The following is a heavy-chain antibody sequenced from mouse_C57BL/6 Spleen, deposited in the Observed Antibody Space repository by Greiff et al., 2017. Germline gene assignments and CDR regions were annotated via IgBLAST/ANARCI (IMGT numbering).Heavy chain of an antibody. CDR1: GYTFTSYW. CDR2: IYPSDSET. CDR3: ARSPVDYGSGYFDY. D-gene: IGHD1-1*01. Sequence: VQLQQPGAELVRPGSSVKLSCKASGYTFTSYWMDWVKQRPGQGLEWIGNIYPSDSETHYNQKFKDKATLTVDKSSSTAYMQLSSLTSEDSAVYYCARSPVDYGSGYFDYWGQGTTLTVSS. J-gene: IGHJ2*01. V-gene: IGHV1-61*01.